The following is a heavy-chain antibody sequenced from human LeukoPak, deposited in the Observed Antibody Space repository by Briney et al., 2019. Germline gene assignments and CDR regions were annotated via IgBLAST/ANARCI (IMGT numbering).Heavy chain of an antibody. CDR2: IHDSGTS. CDR1: GGSISNGAYC. Sequence: SETLSLTCTVSGGSISNGAYCWSWLRQHPGKGLEWIGYIHDSGTSLYNSSLNSRLTMSVDTSKNEFSLRLSSVTAADTAVYYCARLSCGGSDLNWFDPWGQGTLVTVSS. J-gene: IGHJ5*02. CDR3: ARLSCGGSDLNWFDP. D-gene: IGHD5-12*01. V-gene: IGHV4-31*03.